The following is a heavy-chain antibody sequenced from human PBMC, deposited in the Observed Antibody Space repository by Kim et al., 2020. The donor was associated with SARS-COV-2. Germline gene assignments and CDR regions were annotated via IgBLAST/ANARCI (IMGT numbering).Heavy chain of an antibody. Sequence: ASVKVSCKASGYTFTSYGISWVRQAPGQGLEWMGWISAYNGNTNYAQKLQGRVTMTTDTSTSTAYMELRSLRSDDTAVYYCARDHKPLGTGVYYFDYWGQGTLVTVSS. CDR2: ISAYNGNT. CDR1: GYTFTSYG. V-gene: IGHV1-18*01. CDR3: ARDHKPLGTGVYYFDY. D-gene: IGHD3-9*01. J-gene: IGHJ4*02.